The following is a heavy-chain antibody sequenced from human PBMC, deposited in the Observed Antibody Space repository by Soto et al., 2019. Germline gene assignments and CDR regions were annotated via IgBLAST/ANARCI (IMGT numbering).Heavy chain of an antibody. J-gene: IGHJ5*02. V-gene: IGHV4-34*01. Sequence: PSETLSLTCTVSGWSLSDSFWNWIRQPPGKGLEWIGEIHHSGISNYNPSLKSRVTMSVDTSKNQFSLKMTSVTAADTAVYYCAVTGTYNWFDPWGQGTLVTVS. CDR3: AVTGTYNWFDP. CDR1: GWSLSDSF. D-gene: IGHD7-27*01. CDR2: IHHSGIS.